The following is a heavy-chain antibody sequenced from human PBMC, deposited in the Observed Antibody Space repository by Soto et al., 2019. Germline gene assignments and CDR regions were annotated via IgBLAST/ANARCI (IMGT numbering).Heavy chain of an antibody. CDR2: IIPILGIA. J-gene: IGHJ6*03. V-gene: IGHV1-69*04. CDR3: AREGTTVTTTGHYYYCYYLDV. Sequence: GASVKVSCKASGGAFSSYTISWVRQAPGQGLEWMGRIIPILGIANYAQKFQGRVTITADKSTSTAYMELSSLRSEDTAVYYCAREGTTVTTTGHYYYCYYLDVWGKGTTVTSP. CDR1: GGAFSSYT. D-gene: IGHD4-4*01.